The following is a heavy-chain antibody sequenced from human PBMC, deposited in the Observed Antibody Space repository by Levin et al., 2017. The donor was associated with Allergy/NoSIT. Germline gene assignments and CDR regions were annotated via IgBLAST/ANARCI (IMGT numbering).Heavy chain of an antibody. CDR1: GFTFSSYG. CDR2: ISYDGSNK. D-gene: IGHD5-24*01. CDR3: AKDGEMATIITYFDY. Sequence: GESLKISCAASGFTFSSYGMHWVRQAPGKGLEWVAVISYDGSNKYYADSVKGRFTISRDNSKNTLYLQMNSLRAEDTAVYYCAKDGEMATIITYFDYWGQGTLVTVSS. V-gene: IGHV3-30*18. J-gene: IGHJ4*02.